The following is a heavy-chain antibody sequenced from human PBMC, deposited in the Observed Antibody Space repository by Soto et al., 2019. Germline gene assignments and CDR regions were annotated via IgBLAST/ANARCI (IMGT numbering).Heavy chain of an antibody. CDR2: INHSGST. J-gene: IGHJ4*02. Sequence: SETLSLTCGVYGGSFRGYYWSWIRQPPGKGLEWIGEINHSGSTNYNPSLKSRVTISVDTSKNQFSLKLSSVTAADTAVYYCARGSNSRYDFWSGYSLRYFDYWGQGTLVTVSS. CDR3: ARGSNSRYDFWSGYSLRYFDY. CDR1: GGSFRGYY. D-gene: IGHD3-3*01. V-gene: IGHV4-34*01.